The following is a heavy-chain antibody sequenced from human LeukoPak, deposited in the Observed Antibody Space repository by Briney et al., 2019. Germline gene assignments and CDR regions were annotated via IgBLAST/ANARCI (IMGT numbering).Heavy chain of an antibody. J-gene: IGHJ6*03. CDR1: GYTFTGYY. CDR3: ARRYYGSGTNPRYYYYYMDV. Sequence: GASVKVSYKASGYTFTGYYMHWVRQAPGQGLEWMGWINPNSGGTNYAQKFQGRVTMTRDTSISTAYMELSRLRSDDTAVYYCARRYYGSGTNPRYYYYYMDVWGKGTTVTVSS. CDR2: INPNSGGT. D-gene: IGHD3-10*01. V-gene: IGHV1-2*02.